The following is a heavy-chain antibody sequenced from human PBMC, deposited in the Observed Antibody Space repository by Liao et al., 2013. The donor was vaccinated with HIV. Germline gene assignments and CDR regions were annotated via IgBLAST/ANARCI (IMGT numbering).Heavy chain of an antibody. D-gene: IGHD2-2*02. J-gene: IGHJ5*02. V-gene: IGHV4-34*01. CDR2: INHSGST. CDR3: ARDPIRRGWIDP. Sequence: QVQLQQWGAGLLKPSETLSLTCAVYGGSLSVNNWSWIRQPPGKGLEWIGEINHSGSTNYNPSLKSRVIISVDTSKNQFSLKLNSVTAADTAVYYCARDPIRRGWIDPWGQGTLVTVSS. CDR1: GGSLSVNN.